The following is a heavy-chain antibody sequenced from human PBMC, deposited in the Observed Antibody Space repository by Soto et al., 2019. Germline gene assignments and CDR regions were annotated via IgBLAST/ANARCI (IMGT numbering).Heavy chain of an antibody. D-gene: IGHD1-26*01. Sequence: EVQLVESGGGLVQPGGSLRLSCAASGFTVSRIYMSWVRQAPGKGLEGVSLIYSGGKTYYEASVKGRFTISRDNSKNTLYLQMNSLRAEDTAGYYCARQGAHTLDYSYYYMDVWGKGTTVTVSS. V-gene: IGHV3-66*04. CDR1: GFTVSRIY. J-gene: IGHJ6*03. CDR3: ARQGAHTLDYSYYYMDV. CDR2: IYSGGKT.